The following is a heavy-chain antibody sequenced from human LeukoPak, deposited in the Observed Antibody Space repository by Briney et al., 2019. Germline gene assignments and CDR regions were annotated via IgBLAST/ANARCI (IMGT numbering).Heavy chain of an antibody. V-gene: IGHV3-30*02. J-gene: IGHJ5*02. D-gene: IGHD2-2*01. CDR2: IRYDGSNK. Sequence: GGSLRLSCAASGSTFSSYGMHWVRQAPGKGLEWVAFIRYDGSNKYYADSVKGRFTISRDNSKNTLYLQMNSLRAEDTAVYYCAKDLGGTTPLTPWGQGTLVTVSS. CDR1: GSTFSSYG. CDR3: AKDLGGTTPLTP.